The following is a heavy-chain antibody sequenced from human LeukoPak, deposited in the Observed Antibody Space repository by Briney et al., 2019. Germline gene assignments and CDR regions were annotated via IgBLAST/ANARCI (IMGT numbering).Heavy chain of an antibody. D-gene: IGHD6-25*01. Sequence: SETLSLTCAVDGAPLSGYYWNWIRQPPGKGLEWIGEINHSGTTNYNPSLKSRLSISVDMFENEFSVQLSFVTAADTAVYYCARRPPASRLIDYWGQGTLVTVSS. CDR3: ARRPPASRLIDY. CDR2: INHSGTT. V-gene: IGHV4-34*01. CDR1: GAPLSGYY. J-gene: IGHJ4*02.